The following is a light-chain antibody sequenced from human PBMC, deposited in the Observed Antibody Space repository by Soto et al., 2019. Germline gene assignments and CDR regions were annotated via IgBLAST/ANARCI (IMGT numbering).Light chain of an antibody. CDR2: GAS. V-gene: IGKV3-20*01. J-gene: IGKJ1*01. CDR1: QSVSSSY. CDR3: QPYGSSPWT. Sequence: EIVLTQSPGTLSLSPGERATLSCRASQSVSSSYLAWYQQKPGQAPRLLIYGASSRATGIPDRFSGSGSGTDFTLTISRLEPDDFAVYYCQPYGSSPWTFGQGTKVEIK.